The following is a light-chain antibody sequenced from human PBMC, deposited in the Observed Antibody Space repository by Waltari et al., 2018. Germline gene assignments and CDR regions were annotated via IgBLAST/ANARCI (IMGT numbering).Light chain of an antibody. Sequence: EIVMTQSPASLSVSQGERVNLYCRASQSIHDNLAWYQQQPGQAPRLLIFGASTRATGIPARFRGSGSGAEFTLTITSLQSEDCAVYYCQQYNVWPPLTFGGGTKVEIK. V-gene: IGKV3-15*01. J-gene: IGKJ4*01. CDR3: QQYNVWPPLT. CDR1: QSIHDN. CDR2: GAS.